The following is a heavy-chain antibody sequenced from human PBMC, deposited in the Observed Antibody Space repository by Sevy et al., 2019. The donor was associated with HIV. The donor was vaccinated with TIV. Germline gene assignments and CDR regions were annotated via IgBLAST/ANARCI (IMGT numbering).Heavy chain of an antibody. J-gene: IGHJ3*02. CDR3: ARGWRGCGGDCFGGAFDI. Sequence: ASVKVSCKASGYTFTSYYMHWVRQAAGQGLEWMGIINPSGGSTSYAQKFQGRVTMTRDTSTSTVYMELSSLRSEDTAVYYCARGWRGCGGDCFGGAFDIWGQGTMVTVSS. V-gene: IGHV1-46*01. D-gene: IGHD2-21*02. CDR2: INPSGGST. CDR1: GYTFTSYY.